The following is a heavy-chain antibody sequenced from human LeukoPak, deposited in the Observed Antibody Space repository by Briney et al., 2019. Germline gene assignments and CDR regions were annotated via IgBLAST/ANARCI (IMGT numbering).Heavy chain of an antibody. V-gene: IGHV3-53*01. Sequence: GGSLRLSCAGSDLTVSNNYMSWVRQSPERGLEWVSIIYSGGSTDYADSVKGRFTTSRDTSKNTVYLQMNNLRAEDTAVYYCVRDLRDRRGYSNYYMDVWGKGTTVTASS. J-gene: IGHJ6*03. CDR1: DLTVSNNY. CDR3: VRDLRDRRGYSNYYMDV. CDR2: IYSGGST. D-gene: IGHD3-10*01.